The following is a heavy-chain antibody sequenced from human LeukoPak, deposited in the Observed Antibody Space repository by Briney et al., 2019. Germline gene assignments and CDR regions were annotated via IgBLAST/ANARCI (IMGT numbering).Heavy chain of an antibody. CDR1: GFTFDDYA. V-gene: IGHV3-9*01. CDR2: ISWNSGNI. CDR3: AKDYTSRANTLFDS. D-gene: IGHD6-13*01. Sequence: GGSLRLACAASGFTFDDYAIHWVRQAPGKGLEWVSGISWNSGNIGYADSVKGRFTISRDNAKNSLYLQMNSLRAEDTALYYCAKDYTSRANTLFDSWGQGIRVTVSS. J-gene: IGHJ5*01.